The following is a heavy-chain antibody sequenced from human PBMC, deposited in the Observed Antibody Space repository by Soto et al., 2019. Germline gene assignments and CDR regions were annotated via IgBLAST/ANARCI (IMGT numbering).Heavy chain of an antibody. CDR3: ARRAVAVVHFDY. D-gene: IGHD2-15*01. CDR2: ISSSGETI. Sequence: QVQLVEWGGGLVKPGGSLRLSCVASGFTFSDYFMSWIRQAPGKGLEWLAYISSSGETIYYADSVKGRFTISRDNAKNSLYVQMNSLRDEDTAVYYCARRAVAVVHFDYWGQGTPVTVSS. J-gene: IGHJ4*02. CDR1: GFTFSDYF. V-gene: IGHV3-11*01.